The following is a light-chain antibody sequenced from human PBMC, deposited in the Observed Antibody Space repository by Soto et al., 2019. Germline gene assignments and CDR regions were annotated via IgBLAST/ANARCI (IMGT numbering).Light chain of an antibody. CDR3: CSLTTSHSYV. J-gene: IGLJ1*01. CDR1: SSDIGHYDY. CDR2: HAT. V-gene: IGLV2-14*03. Sequence: ALTQPASVSGSPGQSITISCTGTSSDIGHYDYVSWYQQHPGKAPKLMIYHATYRPSGVSNRYSGSKSGNSASLTISGLQADDEADYYCCSLTTSHSYVFGSGTKVTV.